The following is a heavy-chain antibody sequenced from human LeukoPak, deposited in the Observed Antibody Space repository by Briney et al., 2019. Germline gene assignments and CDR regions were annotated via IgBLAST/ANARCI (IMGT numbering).Heavy chain of an antibody. CDR3: ARGGRGSAAVVAPRSFDI. Sequence: PGGSLRLSCAASGFAVSNNYMTWVRQAPGKGLEWVSVIYKDGSTYYADSVKGRFTISRDNSKNTVYLQMNSLRAEDSALYYCARGGRGSAAVVAPRSFDIWGQGTMVTVSS. D-gene: IGHD3-22*01. V-gene: IGHV3-53*01. CDR1: GFAVSNNY. CDR2: IYKDGST. J-gene: IGHJ3*02.